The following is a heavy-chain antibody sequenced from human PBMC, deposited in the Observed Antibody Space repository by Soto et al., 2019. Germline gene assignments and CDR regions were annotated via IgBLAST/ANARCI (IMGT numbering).Heavy chain of an antibody. Sequence: QVQLQQWGAGLLTPSETLSLTCAVYGGSFSGYYWSWIRQPPGKGLEWIGEINHSGSTNYNPSLKMRVTISVDTSKNQFSLKLSSVTAADTAVYYCARGRQWLVRTMGYYYGMDVWCQGTTVTVSS. CDR1: GGSFSGYY. CDR2: INHSGST. J-gene: IGHJ6*02. D-gene: IGHD6-19*01. V-gene: IGHV4-34*01. CDR3: ARGRQWLVRTMGYYYGMDV.